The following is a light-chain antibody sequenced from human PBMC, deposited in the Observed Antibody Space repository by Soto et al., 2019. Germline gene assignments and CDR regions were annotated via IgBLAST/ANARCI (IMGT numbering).Light chain of an antibody. CDR1: QSISSW. V-gene: IGKV1-5*01. CDR3: QQTYSTPPIT. Sequence: IQMTQSPSTLSASVGDRVTITCRASQSISSWLAWYQQEPGKAPKLLIYDASSLESGVPSRFSGSGSGTAFTLTISSLQPEDFATYYCQQTYSTPPITFGQGTRLEI. CDR2: DAS. J-gene: IGKJ5*01.